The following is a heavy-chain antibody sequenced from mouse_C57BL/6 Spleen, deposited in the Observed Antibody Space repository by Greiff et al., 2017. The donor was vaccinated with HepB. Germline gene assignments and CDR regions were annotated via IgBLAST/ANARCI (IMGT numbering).Heavy chain of an antibody. CDR1: GFNIKDDY. V-gene: IGHV14-4*01. CDR2: IDPENGDT. CDR3: TTYGNYFYAMDY. J-gene: IGHJ4*01. D-gene: IGHD2-1*01. Sequence: VQLQQSGAELVRPGASVKLSCTASGFNIKDDYMHWVKQRPEQGLEWIGWIDPENGDTEYASKFQGKATITADTSSNTAYLQLSSLTSEDTAVYDCTTYGNYFYAMDYWGQGTSVTVSS.